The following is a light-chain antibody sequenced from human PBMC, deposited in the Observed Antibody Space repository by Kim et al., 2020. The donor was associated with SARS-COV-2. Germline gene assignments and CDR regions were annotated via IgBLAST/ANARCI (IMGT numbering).Light chain of an antibody. CDR2: GVN. CDR1: SSDVGAYNY. J-gene: IGLJ1*01. V-gene: IGLV2-14*01. CDR3: TSWTSSSTYV. Sequence: QSALTQPASVSGSPGQSLTISCTGTSSDVGAYNYVSWYQQHPGKAPKLIISGVNKRPSGVSNRFSGSKSGNTASLTISGLQAEDETDYYCTSWTSSSTYVFGTGTKVTVL.